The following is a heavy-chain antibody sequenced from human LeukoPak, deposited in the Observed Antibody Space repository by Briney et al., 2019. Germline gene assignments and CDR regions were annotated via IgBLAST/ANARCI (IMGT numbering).Heavy chain of an antibody. Sequence: PGGSLRLSCAASGFTFSSYGMHWVRQAPGKGLEWVAVIWYDGSNKYYADSVKGRFTISRDNSKNTLYLQMNSLRAEDTAVYYCVRVTHSSYSYGYGHGDYWSQGTLVTVSS. D-gene: IGHD5-18*01. V-gene: IGHV3-33*08. J-gene: IGHJ4*02. CDR3: VRVTHSSYSYGYGHGDY. CDR2: IWYDGSNK. CDR1: GFTFSSYG.